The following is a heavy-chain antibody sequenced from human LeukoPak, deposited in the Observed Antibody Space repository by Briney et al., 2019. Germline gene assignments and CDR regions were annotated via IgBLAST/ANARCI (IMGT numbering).Heavy chain of an antibody. D-gene: IGHD7-27*01. CDR3: ARGTPNWGYDY. Sequence: GASVKVSCKASGGTFTSYGISWVRQAPGQGLEWMGGISPIFGTANYAQKYQGRVTITADESTSTAYMELSSLRSEDTAVYYCARGTPNWGYDYWGPGTLVTVSS. V-gene: IGHV1-69*13. CDR2: ISPIFGTA. J-gene: IGHJ4*02. CDR1: GGTFTSYG.